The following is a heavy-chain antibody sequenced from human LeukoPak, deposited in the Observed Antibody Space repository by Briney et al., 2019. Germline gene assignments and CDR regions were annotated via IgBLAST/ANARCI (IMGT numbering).Heavy chain of an antibody. CDR2: IYYSGST. Sequence: SGTLSLTCTVSGGSISSGGCYWSWIRQHPGKGLEWIGYIYYSGSTYYNPSLKSRVTISVDTSKNQFSLKLSSVTAADTAVYYCARVVAGSGSSLRRLDPWGQGTLVTVSS. V-gene: IGHV4-31*03. CDR3: ARVVAGSGSSLRRLDP. D-gene: IGHD3-10*01. CDR1: GGSISSGGCY. J-gene: IGHJ5*02.